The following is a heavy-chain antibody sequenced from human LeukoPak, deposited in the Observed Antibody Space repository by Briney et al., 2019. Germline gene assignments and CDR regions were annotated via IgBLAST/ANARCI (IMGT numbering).Heavy chain of an antibody. V-gene: IGHV3-11*01. J-gene: IGHJ4*02. D-gene: IGHD6-19*01. CDR3: AKDGWYDLIDY. Sequence: GGSLRLSCAASGFTFSDYYMSWIRQAPGKGLEWVSYISDSGDTIYYADSVKGRFTISRDNSKNTLYLQMNSLRAEDTAVYYCAKDGWYDLIDYWGQGTLVTVSS. CDR2: ISDSGDTI. CDR1: GFTFSDYY.